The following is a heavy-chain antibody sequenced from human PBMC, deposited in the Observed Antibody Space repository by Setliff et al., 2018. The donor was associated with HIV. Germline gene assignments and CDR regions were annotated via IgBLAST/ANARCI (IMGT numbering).Heavy chain of an antibody. CDR1: GYTFSTSG. J-gene: IGHJ6*02. Sequence: ASVKVSCKASGYTFSTSGMHWMRQAPGQRLEWMGCINGGSGKIEYSQKFQNRVTINRDTSASTDYLEVSSLRSEDTAVYYCARTYYNFWSGDYYYYGMDVWGQGTTVTVS. CDR3: ARTYYNFWSGDYYYYGMDV. D-gene: IGHD3-3*01. V-gene: IGHV1-3*01. CDR2: INGGSGKI.